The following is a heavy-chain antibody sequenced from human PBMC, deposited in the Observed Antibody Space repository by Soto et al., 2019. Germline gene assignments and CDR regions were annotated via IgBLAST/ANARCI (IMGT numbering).Heavy chain of an antibody. CDR2: INAGNGNT. Sequence: QVQLVQSGAEVKKPGASVKISCKASGYSFTTYAIHWVRQAPGERLEWMGWINAGNGNTKHSQKFQGRVIITKDTSASTAFMELSSLRSEDTAVYYCASVNFASGSFFFHFDYWGQGTLVTVSS. D-gene: IGHD3-10*01. CDR1: GYSFTTYA. CDR3: ASVNFASGSFFFHFDY. V-gene: IGHV1-3*01. J-gene: IGHJ4*02.